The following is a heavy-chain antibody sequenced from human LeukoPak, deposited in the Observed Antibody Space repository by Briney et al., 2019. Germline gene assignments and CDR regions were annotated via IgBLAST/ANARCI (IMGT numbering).Heavy chain of an antibody. V-gene: IGHV3-23*01. CDR1: GFTFSSYA. J-gene: IGHJ4*02. D-gene: IGHD3-10*01. CDR3: AKDGSMVNPPIVMVRGVNFDY. CDR2: ISGSGGST. Sequence: GGSLRLSCAASGFTFSSYAMSWVRQAPGKGLEWVSAISGSGGSTYYADSVKGRFTISRDNSKNTLYLQMNSLRAEDTAVYYCAKDGSMVNPPIVMVRGVNFDYWGQGTLVTVSS.